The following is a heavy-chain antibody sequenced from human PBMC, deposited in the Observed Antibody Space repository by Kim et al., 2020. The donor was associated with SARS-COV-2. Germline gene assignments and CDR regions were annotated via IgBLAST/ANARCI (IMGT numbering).Heavy chain of an antibody. D-gene: IGHD3-3*01. Sequence: SETLSLTCAVSGGSISSSNWWSWVRQPPRKGLEWIGEIYHSGSTNYNPSLKGRVTISVDKSKNQFSLKLSSVTAADTAVYYCARARFITIFGVVITGAFDYWGQGTLVTVSS. J-gene: IGHJ4*02. CDR1: GGSISSSNW. CDR2: IYHSGST. CDR3: ARARFITIFGVVITGAFDY. V-gene: IGHV4-4*02.